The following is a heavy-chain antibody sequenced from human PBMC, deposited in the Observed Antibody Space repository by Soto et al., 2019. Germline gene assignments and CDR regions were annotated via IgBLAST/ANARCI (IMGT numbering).Heavy chain of an antibody. D-gene: IGHD6-19*01. Sequence: QVQLVQSGAEVKKPGASVKVSCKASGYTFSSYGMHWVRQAPGKGLEWVAVISYDGSNKYYADSVKGRFTISRDNSKNTLYLQMNSLRAEDTAVYYCAKDRSPFAVAGLFDYWGQGTLVTVSS. J-gene: IGHJ4*02. CDR2: ISYDGSNK. CDR3: AKDRSPFAVAGLFDY. CDR1: GYTFSSYG. V-gene: IGHV3-30*18.